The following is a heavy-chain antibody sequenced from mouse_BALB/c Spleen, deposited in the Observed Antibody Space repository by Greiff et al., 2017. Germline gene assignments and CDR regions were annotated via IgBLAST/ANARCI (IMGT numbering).Heavy chain of an antibody. CDR3: ASSGRYAMDY. D-gene: IGHD3-1*01. CDR1: GFTFSDYY. J-gene: IGHJ4*01. V-gene: IGHV5-4*02. Sequence: EVQLQESGGGLVKPGGSLKLSCAASGFTFSDYYMYWVRQTPEKRLEWVATISDGGSYTYYPDSVKGRFTISRDNAKNNLYLQMSSLKSEDTAMYYCASSGRYAMDYWGQGTSVTVSS. CDR2: ISDGGSYT.